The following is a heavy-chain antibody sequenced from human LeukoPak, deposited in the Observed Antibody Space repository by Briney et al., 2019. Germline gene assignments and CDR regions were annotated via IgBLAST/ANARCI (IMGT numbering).Heavy chain of an antibody. CDR2: ISYDGSNK. J-gene: IGHJ6*02. D-gene: IGHD6-13*01. Sequence: GGSLRLSCAASGFTFSSYGMHWVRQAPGKGLEWVAVISYDGSNKYYADSVKGRFTISRDNSKNTLYLQMNSLRAEDTAVYYCARVSSRGHGMDVWGQGTTVTVSS. V-gene: IGHV3-30*03. CDR1: GFTFSSYG. CDR3: ARVSSRGHGMDV.